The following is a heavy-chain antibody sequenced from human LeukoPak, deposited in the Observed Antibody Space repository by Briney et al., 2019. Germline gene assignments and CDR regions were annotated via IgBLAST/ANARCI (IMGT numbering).Heavy chain of an antibody. CDR2: IYYSGST. V-gene: IGHV4-39*07. CDR3: ARRRRANYYDSSGYYPNTIDY. J-gene: IGHJ4*02. Sequence: SETLSLTCTVSGASISSSSYYCGWIRQPPGKGLEWIGSIYYSGSTYYNPSLKSRVTISVDTSKNQFSLKLSSVTAADTAVYYCARRRRANYYDSSGYYPNTIDYWGQGTLVTVSS. D-gene: IGHD3-22*01. CDR1: GASISSSSYY.